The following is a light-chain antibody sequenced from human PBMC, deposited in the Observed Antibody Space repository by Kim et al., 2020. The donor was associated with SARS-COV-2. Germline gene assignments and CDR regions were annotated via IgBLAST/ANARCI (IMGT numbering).Light chain of an antibody. CDR3: QQFDSYPRT. Sequence: AIQLTQSPSSLSASVGDRVTITCRASQGISSALAWYQQKPRKAPKLLIYDASTLESGVPSNFSSSGSGTDFTLTISNLQPEDFATYFCQQFDSYPRTFGQGTKVDIK. J-gene: IGKJ1*01. V-gene: IGKV1-13*02. CDR2: DAS. CDR1: QGISSA.